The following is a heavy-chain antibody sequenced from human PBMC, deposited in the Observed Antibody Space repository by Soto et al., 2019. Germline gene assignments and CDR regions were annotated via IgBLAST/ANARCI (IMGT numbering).Heavy chain of an antibody. CDR2: IIPILGIA. CDR3: GREPSAYGLPAY. D-gene: IGHD5-12*01. Sequence: QVQLVQSGAEVKKPGSSVKVSCKASGGTFSSYTISWVRQAPGQGLEWMGRIIPILGIANYARKFQGRVTITADKSTGTAYVELSSVRSEDTAVYYSGREPSAYGLPAYWGQGTLVTVSS. CDR1: GGTFSSYT. J-gene: IGHJ4*02. V-gene: IGHV1-69*08.